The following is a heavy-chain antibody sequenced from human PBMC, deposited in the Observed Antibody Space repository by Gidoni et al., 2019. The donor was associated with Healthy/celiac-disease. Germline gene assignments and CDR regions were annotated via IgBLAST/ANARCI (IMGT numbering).Heavy chain of an antibody. J-gene: IGHJ4*02. CDR3: ARGLLWFGELSGYFDY. CDR1: GYTFTGYY. V-gene: IGHV1-2*02. D-gene: IGHD3-10*01. CDR2: INPNSGGT. Sequence: QVQLVQSGAEVKKPGASLKVSCKASGYTFTGYYMHWVRQAPGQGLEWMGWINPNSGGTNYAQKFQGRVTMTRDTSISTAYMELSRLRSDDTAVYYCARGLLWFGELSGYFDYWGQGTLVTVSS.